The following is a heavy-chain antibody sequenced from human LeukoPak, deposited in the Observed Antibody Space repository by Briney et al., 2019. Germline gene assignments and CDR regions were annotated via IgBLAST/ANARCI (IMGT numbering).Heavy chain of an antibody. CDR1: GFTFSNYW. D-gene: IGHD3-16*01. CDR2: IKHDGSED. CDR3: AGGGGANISPSNWFDP. Sequence: GGSLRLSCAASGFTFSNYWMSWVRQAPGKGLEWVANIKHDGSEDYYLDSVKGRFTISRDNAKNSLSLQMNSLRAEDTAVYYCAGGGGANISPSNWFDPWGQGTLVTVSS. J-gene: IGHJ5*02. V-gene: IGHV3-7*04.